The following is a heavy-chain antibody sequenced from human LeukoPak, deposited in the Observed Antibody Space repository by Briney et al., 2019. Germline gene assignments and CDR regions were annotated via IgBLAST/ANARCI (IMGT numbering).Heavy chain of an antibody. J-gene: IGHJ4*02. V-gene: IGHV1-18*01. CDR2: ISAYNGNT. Sequence: GASVKVSCKAPGYTFASYGISWVRQAHGQGVEWMGWISAYNGNTNYAQKLQGRVTMTTDTSTSTAYMELRSLRSDDTAVYYCARAELYSSGWYYDYWGQGTLVTVSS. D-gene: IGHD6-19*01. CDR1: GYTFASYG. CDR3: ARAELYSSGWYYDY.